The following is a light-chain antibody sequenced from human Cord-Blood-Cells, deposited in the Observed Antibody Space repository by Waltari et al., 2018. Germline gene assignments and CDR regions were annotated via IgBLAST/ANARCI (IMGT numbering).Light chain of an antibody. CDR1: QSVSSY. V-gene: IGKV3-15*01. CDR3: QQYNNWPPRST. J-gene: IGKJ2*01. Sequence: EIVMTQSPATLSVSSGERATLSCRGGQSVSSYLAWYQQKPGQAPRLLVYGASTRATGIPARFSGSGSGTEFTLTISSLQSEDFAVYYCQQYNNWPPRSTFGQGTKLEIK. CDR2: GAS.